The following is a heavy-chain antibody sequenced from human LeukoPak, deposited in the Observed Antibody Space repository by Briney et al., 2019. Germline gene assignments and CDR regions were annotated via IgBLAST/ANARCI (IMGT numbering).Heavy chain of an antibody. J-gene: IGHJ4*02. Sequence: GGSLRLSCAASGFTFSSYSMNWVRQAPGKGLEWVSSISSSSSYIYYADSVKGRFTISRDNAKNSLYLQMNGLRAEDTAVYYCARVSSGGGAYWGQGTLVTVSS. V-gene: IGHV3-21*01. CDR2: ISSSSSYI. D-gene: IGHD2-15*01. CDR1: GFTFSSYS. CDR3: ARVSSGGGAY.